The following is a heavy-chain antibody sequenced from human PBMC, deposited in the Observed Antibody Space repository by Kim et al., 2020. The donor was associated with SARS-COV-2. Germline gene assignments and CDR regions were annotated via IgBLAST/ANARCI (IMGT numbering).Heavy chain of an antibody. CDR2: AT. Sequence: ATEYTVSVKGRFTVSRDDSKNTAYLQMNGLKTEDTAVYYCATYIDYCFNYWGQGILVTVSS. D-gene: IGHD3-9*01. V-gene: IGHV3-73*01. CDR3: ATYIDYCFNY. J-gene: IGHJ4*02.